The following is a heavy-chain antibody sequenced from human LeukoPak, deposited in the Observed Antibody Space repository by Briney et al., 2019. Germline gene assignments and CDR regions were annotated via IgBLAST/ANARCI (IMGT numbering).Heavy chain of an antibody. CDR1: GGSFSAYY. V-gene: IGHV4-34*01. J-gene: IGHJ4*02. Sequence: SETPSLTCAVYGGSFSAYYWSWIRQPPGKGLEWIGEINHSGSTNYNPSLKSRVTISVDTSKNQFSLKLGSVTAADTAVYYCARGGFYCGGDCYVDYWGQGTLVTVSS. D-gene: IGHD2-21*02. CDR2: INHSGST. CDR3: ARGGFYCGGDCYVDY.